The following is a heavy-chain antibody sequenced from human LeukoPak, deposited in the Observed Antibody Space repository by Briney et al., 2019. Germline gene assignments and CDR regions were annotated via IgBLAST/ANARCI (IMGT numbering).Heavy chain of an antibody. D-gene: IGHD1-1*01. CDR1: GGSITSDY. CDR2: ISYTGST. J-gene: IGHJ5*02. Sequence: SETRSLTCTAYGGSITSDYWSWIRQPPGKGLQWIGYISYTGSTNYNHHLKRRLTISEDMSKKQFSLKLRSVTAADTAVYYCARQLSRWFDPWGQGALVTVCS. V-gene: IGHV4-59*01. CDR3: ARQLSRWFDP.